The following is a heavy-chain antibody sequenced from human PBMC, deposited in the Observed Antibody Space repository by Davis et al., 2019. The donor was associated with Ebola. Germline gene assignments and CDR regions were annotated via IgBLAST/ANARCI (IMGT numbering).Heavy chain of an antibody. D-gene: IGHD3-22*01. CDR1: GYTFTSYY. CDR3: ARTLLGRRYYDSSGYRQAPFDP. V-gene: IGHV1-46*01. J-gene: IGHJ5*02. Sequence: ASVKVSCKASGYTFTSYYMHWVRQAPGQGLEWMGIINPSGGSTSYAQKFQGRVTMTRDTSTSTVYMELSSLRSEDTAVYYCARTLLGRRYYDSSGYRQAPFDPWGQGTLVTVSS. CDR2: INPSGGST.